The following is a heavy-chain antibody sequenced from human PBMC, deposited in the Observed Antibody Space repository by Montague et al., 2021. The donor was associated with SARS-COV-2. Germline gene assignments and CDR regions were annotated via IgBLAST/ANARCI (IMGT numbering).Heavy chain of an antibody. Sequence: SETLSLTCTVSGVSISSYYWSWIRQPPGKGLEWIGCIYFSGSTNYNPSLKSRVTISVDTSKNQFSVKVTSATAVDTAVYYCARQGGSNYGWFDPWGQGTLVTVSS. CDR3: ARQGGSNYGWFDP. CDR2: IYFSGST. D-gene: IGHD1-26*01. J-gene: IGHJ5*02. CDR1: GVSISSYY. V-gene: IGHV4-59*08.